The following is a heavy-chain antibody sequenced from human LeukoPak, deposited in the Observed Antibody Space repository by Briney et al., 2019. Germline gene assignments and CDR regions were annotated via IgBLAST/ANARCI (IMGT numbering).Heavy chain of an antibody. D-gene: IGHD2-15*01. CDR2: INHSGST. J-gene: IGHJ3*02. CDR1: GGSFSGYY. CDR3: ARGPPIVVVVAATPNKVDAFDI. V-gene: IGHV4-34*01. Sequence: PSETLSLTCGVYGGSFSGYYWTWIRQPPGKGLEWIGEINHSGSTNYNPSLKSRVTISVDTSKNQFSLKLSSVTAADTAVYYCARGPPIVVVVAATPNKVDAFDIWGQGTMVTVSS.